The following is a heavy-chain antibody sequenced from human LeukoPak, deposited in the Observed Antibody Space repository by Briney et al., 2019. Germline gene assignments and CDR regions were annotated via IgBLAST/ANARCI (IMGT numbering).Heavy chain of an antibody. J-gene: IGHJ4*02. V-gene: IGHV1-24*01. CDR1: GDTLTESS. CDR2: FEPEDGEV. Sequence: ASVKVSCKVSGDTLTESSTHWVRQAPGKGLEWMGGFEPEDGEVIYSQRSQGRLTLTEDTSTDTAYMELSSLTSEDTAVYFCAADLGQLLSYWGQGTLVTVSS. CDR3: AADLGQLLSY. D-gene: IGHD6-13*01.